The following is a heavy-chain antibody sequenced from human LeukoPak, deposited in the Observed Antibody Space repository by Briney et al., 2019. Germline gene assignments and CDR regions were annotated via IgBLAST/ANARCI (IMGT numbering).Heavy chain of an antibody. V-gene: IGHV3-9*01. CDR3: AKDGSYDFWSGYYLN. Sequence: GGSLRLSCAASGFTFDDYAMHWVRQAPGKGLEWVSGISWNSGSIGYADSVKGRFTISRDNAKNSLYLQMNSLRAEDTALYYCAKDGSYDFWSGYYLNWDQGTLVTVSS. J-gene: IGHJ4*02. D-gene: IGHD3-3*01. CDR1: GFTFDDYA. CDR2: ISWNSGSI.